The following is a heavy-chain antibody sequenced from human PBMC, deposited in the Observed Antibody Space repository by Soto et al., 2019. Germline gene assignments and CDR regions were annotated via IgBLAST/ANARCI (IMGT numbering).Heavy chain of an antibody. V-gene: IGHV3-30-3*01. D-gene: IGHD3-10*01. CDR3: ARDRLYGAGLIDV. Sequence: QVQLVESGGGVVQPGRYLRLSCAASGFTFSSYGMHWVRQAPGKGLEWVAVISSDGSDKCYADSVKGRFTISRDNSKNTLYVQLNRMRAEDTALYYCARDRLYGAGLIDVWGQGTTVTVSS. J-gene: IGHJ6*02. CDR2: ISSDGSDK. CDR1: GFTFSSYG.